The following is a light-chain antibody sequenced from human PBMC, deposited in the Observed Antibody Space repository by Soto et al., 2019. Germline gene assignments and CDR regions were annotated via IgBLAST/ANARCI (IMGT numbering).Light chain of an antibody. Sequence: QAVVTQEPSLTVSPGGTVTLTCGSSTGAVTSGHYPYWFQQKPGQAPRTLIYDTSNKHSWTPARFSGSLLGGKAALTVSGVQPEDEAEYYCLLSYSGAREVLGGGTKVTVL. CDR3: LLSYSGAREV. J-gene: IGLJ2*01. CDR1: TGAVTSGHY. CDR2: DTS. V-gene: IGLV7-46*01.